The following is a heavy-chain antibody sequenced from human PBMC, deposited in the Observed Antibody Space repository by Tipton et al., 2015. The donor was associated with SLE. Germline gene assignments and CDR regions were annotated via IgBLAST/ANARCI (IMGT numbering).Heavy chain of an antibody. J-gene: IGHJ6*02. CDR1: GFTFDDYT. V-gene: IGHV3-43*01. Sequence: SLRFSCTASGFTFDDYTIHWVRQAPGKGLEWVSLLSWDGTNTFYADSVRGRFTISRDNSKNSLYLQMNSLRTEDTALYYCAKEEGSADGWYYYGMDAWGHGTTVTVSS. CDR2: LSWDGTNT. D-gene: IGHD6-13*01. CDR3: AKEEGSADGWYYYGMDA.